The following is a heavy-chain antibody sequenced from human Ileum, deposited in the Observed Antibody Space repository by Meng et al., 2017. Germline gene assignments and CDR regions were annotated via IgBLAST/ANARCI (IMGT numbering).Heavy chain of an antibody. D-gene: IGHD4-17*01. CDR3: AREGASFGDYAFAI. Sequence: GESLKISCAASGFIFSSYEMNWVRQAPGKGLEWVSYISWTGSTVYYADSVEGRFTISRDTSKNTLYLQMNSLRAEDTAVYYCAREGASFGDYAFAIWGQGTMVTVSS. CDR2: ISWTGSTV. J-gene: IGHJ3*02. CDR1: GFIFSSYE. V-gene: IGHV3-48*03.